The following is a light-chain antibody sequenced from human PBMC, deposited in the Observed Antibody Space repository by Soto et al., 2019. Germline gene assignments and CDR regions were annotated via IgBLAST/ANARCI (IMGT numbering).Light chain of an antibody. Sequence: EIVMRQSPGTLSVAPGERATLSCRASQSVSSNLAWYQQKPGQAPRLLIYDASTRATGLPARFSGSGSGTEFTLTVSSLQSEDFAVYYCQQYKNWPLITFGQGTRLEIK. CDR3: QQYKNWPLIT. V-gene: IGKV3-15*01. CDR2: DAS. J-gene: IGKJ5*01. CDR1: QSVSSN.